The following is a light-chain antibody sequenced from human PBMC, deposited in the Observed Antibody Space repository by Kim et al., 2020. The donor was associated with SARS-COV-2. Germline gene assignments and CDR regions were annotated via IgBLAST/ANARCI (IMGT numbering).Light chain of an antibody. CDR3: QAWDSSTCV. Sequence: VSPGQTASITCSGDKLGDKYACWYQQKPGQSPVLVIYQDSKRPSGIPERFSGSNSGNTATLTISGTQAMDEADYYCQAWDSSTCVFGTGTKVTVL. CDR1: KLGDKY. V-gene: IGLV3-1*01. CDR2: QDS. J-gene: IGLJ1*01.